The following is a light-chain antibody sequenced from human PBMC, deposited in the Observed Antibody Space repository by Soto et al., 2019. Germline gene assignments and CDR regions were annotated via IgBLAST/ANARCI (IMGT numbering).Light chain of an antibody. CDR2: GAS. CDR1: PSVSSS. V-gene: IGKV3-15*01. J-gene: IGKJ1*01. CDR3: QQYNNWWT. Sequence: EIVMTQSPATLSVSPGERVTLSCTASPSVSSSLAWYQQKPGQAPRLLIYGASTRATGIPARFSGSVSETEFTLTISSLQSEDFAVYYCQQYNNWWTFGQGTKVEIK.